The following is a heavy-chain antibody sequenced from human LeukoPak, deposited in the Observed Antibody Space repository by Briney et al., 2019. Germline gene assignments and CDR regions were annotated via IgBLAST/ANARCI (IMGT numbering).Heavy chain of an antibody. CDR3: ARVRIRSPFDI. D-gene: IGHD2/OR15-2a*01. J-gene: IGHJ3*02. Sequence: GGSLRLSCAASGFTFSDYYVSWIRQAPGKGLEWVSYISSSSSYTNYADSVKGRFTISRDNAKNSLYLQMNSLRAEDTAVYYCARVRIRSPFDIWGQGTMVTVSS. CDR1: GFTFSDYY. CDR2: ISSSSSYT. V-gene: IGHV3-11*05.